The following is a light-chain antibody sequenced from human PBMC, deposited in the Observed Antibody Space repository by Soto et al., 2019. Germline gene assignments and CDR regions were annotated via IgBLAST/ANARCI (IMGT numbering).Light chain of an antibody. Sequence: DIPLTQSPSFLSASVGDRVTITCRASQGISSYLAWYQQKPGKAPKLLIYAASTLQSGVPSRFSGSGSGTEFTLTISSLQPEDFATYYCQQLNSYPPGFGQGTKLEIK. CDR3: QQLNSYPPG. CDR1: QGISSY. CDR2: AAS. J-gene: IGKJ2*03. V-gene: IGKV1-9*01.